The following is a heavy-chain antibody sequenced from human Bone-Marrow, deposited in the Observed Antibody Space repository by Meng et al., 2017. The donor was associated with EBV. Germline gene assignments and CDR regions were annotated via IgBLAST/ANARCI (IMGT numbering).Heavy chain of an antibody. CDR3: ARQSARQLVPYY. CDR1: GGSVRGYS. J-gene: IGHJ4*02. CDR2: INHSGST. Sequence: QLKPGGGALFQPSETLCLTCAVCGGSVRGYSWSRIRQPPGKGLEWIGEINHSGSTNYNPSLKSRVTISVDTSKNQFSLKLSSVTAADTAVYYCARQSARQLVPYYWGQGTLVTVSS. D-gene: IGHD6-6*01. V-gene: IGHV4-34*01.